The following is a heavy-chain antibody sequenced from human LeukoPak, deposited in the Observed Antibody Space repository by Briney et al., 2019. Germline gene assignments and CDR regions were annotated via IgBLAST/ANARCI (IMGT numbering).Heavy chain of an antibody. CDR3: ARLKKGGRVQQLVHGYWFDP. CDR2: INHSGST. Sequence: SETLSLTCAVYGGSFSGYYWSWIRQPPGKGLEWIGEINHSGSTNYNPSLKSRVTISVDTSKNQFSLKLSSVTAADTAVYYCARLKKGGRVQQLVHGYWFDPWGQGTLVTVSS. D-gene: IGHD6-13*01. J-gene: IGHJ5*02. CDR1: GGSFSGYY. V-gene: IGHV4-34*01.